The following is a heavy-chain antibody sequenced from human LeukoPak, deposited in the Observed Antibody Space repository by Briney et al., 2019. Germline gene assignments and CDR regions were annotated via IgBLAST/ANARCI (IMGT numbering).Heavy chain of an antibody. CDR3: ARLLPDIVVVPAATEYFQH. CDR1: GGSISSSSYY. CDR2: IYYSGST. J-gene: IGHJ1*01. D-gene: IGHD2-2*01. Sequence: SETLSLTCTVSGGSISSSSYYWGWIRQPPGKGLEWIGSIYYSGSTYYNPSLKSRVTIPVDTSKNQFSLKLSSVTAADTAVYYCARLLPDIVVVPAATEYFQHWGQGTLVTVSS. V-gene: IGHV4-39*01.